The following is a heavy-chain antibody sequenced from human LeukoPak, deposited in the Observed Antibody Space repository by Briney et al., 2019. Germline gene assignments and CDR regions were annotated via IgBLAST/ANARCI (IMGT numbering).Heavy chain of an antibody. Sequence: KSGGSLSLSCAASGFSFSVYSMNWVRQAPGKGLEWVSSISSSSGSIYYADSVKGRFTISRDNAKNSLYLQMNSLRAEDTAVYYCARDTYDSSGYYYQDYWGQGTLVTVSS. V-gene: IGHV3-21*01. CDR2: ISSSSGSI. J-gene: IGHJ4*02. CDR1: GFSFSVYS. D-gene: IGHD3-22*01. CDR3: ARDTYDSSGYYYQDY.